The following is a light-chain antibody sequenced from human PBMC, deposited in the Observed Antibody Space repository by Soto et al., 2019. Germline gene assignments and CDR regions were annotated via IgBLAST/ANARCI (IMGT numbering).Light chain of an antibody. Sequence: QSVLTQPPSASGSPGQSFTISCTGTIYDVGGSEHVSWYQQYPGKAPRLMIFDVNTRPSGVPDRFSGSKSGNTASLTVSGLQAEDEADYYCSSYAGSNTYVFGGGTKLTVL. J-gene: IGLJ2*01. V-gene: IGLV2-8*01. CDR3: SSYAGSNTYV. CDR2: DVN. CDR1: IYDVGGSEH.